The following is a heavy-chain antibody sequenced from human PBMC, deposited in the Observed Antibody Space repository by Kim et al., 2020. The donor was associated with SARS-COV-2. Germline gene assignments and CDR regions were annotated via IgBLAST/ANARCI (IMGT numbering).Heavy chain of an antibody. J-gene: IGHJ2*01. CDR3: ARVWGGSYEGYFDL. CDR2: IGTAGDT. D-gene: IGHD1-26*01. V-gene: IGHV3-13*04. Sequence: GGSLRLSCAASGFTFSSYDMHWVRQATGKGLEWVSAIGTAGDTYYPGSVKGRFTISRENAKNSLYLQMNSLRAGDTAVYYCARVWGGSYEGYFDLWGRAPWSLSPQ. CDR1: GFTFSSYD.